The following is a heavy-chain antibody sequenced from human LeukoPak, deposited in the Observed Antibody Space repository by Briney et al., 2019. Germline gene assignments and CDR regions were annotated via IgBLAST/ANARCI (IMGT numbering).Heavy chain of an antibody. J-gene: IGHJ5*01. Sequence: PGGSLRLSCAASGFTFSNHGMYWVRQAPGKGLEWVAVIWYDGSNKYYADSVKGRFTISRDNSKNTLYLQMNSLRAEDTAVYYCARDRASWFDSWGQGTLVTVSS. CDR3: ARDRASWFDS. D-gene: IGHD3-10*01. CDR1: GFTFSNHG. V-gene: IGHV3-33*01. CDR2: IWYDGSNK.